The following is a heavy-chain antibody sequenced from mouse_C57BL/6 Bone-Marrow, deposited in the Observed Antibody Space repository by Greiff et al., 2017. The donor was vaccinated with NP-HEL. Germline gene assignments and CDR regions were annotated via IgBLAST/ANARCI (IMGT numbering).Heavy chain of an antibody. J-gene: IGHJ4*01. CDR1: GYSITSGYY. Sequence: VQLKESGPGLVKPSQSLSLTCSVTGYSITSGYYWNWIRQFPGNKLEWMGYISYDGSNNYNPSLKNRISITRDTSKNQFFLKLNSVTTEDTATYYCARDLDDYAMDYWGQGTSVTVSS. CDR3: ARDLDDYAMDY. CDR2: ISYDGSN. V-gene: IGHV3-6*01.